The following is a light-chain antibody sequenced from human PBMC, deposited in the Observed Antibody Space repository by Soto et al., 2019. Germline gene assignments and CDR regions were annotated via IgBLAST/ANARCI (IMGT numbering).Light chain of an antibody. Sequence: QAVLTQAAAVSGSPGQSITISCTGTSSDVGGYNYVSWYQQHPGKAPKLMIYEVTNRPSGVSNRFSGSKSGNTASLTISGLQAEDEADYHCSSYTSRSTLVFGTGTKVTVL. J-gene: IGLJ1*01. CDR1: SSDVGGYNY. CDR2: EVT. CDR3: SSYTSRSTLV. V-gene: IGLV2-14*01.